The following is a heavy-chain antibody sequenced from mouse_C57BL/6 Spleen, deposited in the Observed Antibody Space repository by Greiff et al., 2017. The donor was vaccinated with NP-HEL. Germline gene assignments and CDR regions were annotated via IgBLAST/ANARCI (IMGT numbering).Heavy chain of an antibody. Sequence: VKLQESGPGLVQPSQSLSITCTVSGFSLTSYGVHWVRQSPGKGLEWLGVIWRGGSTDYNAAFMSRLSITKDNSKSQVFFKMNSLQADDTAIYYCAKSPLPYYAMDYWGQGTSVTVAS. CDR3: AKSPLPYYAMDY. J-gene: IGHJ4*01. V-gene: IGHV2-5*01. CDR2: IWRGGST. CDR1: GFSLTSYG.